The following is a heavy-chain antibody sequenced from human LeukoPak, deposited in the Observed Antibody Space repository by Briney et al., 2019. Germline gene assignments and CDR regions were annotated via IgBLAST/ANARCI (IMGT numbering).Heavy chain of an antibody. V-gene: IGHV4-30-2*01. J-gene: IGHJ4*02. Sequence: SETLSLTCTVSGGSISSGGYYWSWIRQPPGKGLEWIGYIYHSGSTYYNPSLKSRVTISVDTSKNQFSLKLSSVTAADTAVYYCARVRCSSTSCYTGEYFDYWGQGTLVTVSS. CDR3: ARVRCSSTSCYTGEYFDY. D-gene: IGHD2-2*02. CDR2: IYHSGST. CDR1: GGSISSGGYY.